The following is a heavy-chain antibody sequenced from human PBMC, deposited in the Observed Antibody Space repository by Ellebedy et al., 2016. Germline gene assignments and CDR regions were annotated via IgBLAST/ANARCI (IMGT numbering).Heavy chain of an antibody. CDR2: INSDGSST. Sequence: GESLKISXAASGFTFSSYSMNWVRQAPGKGLVWVSRINSDGSSTSYADSVKGRFTISRDNAKNTLYLQMNSLRAEDTAVYYCARSRVQDIVVVPAERGAFDIWGQGTMVTVSS. CDR3: ARSRVQDIVVVPAERGAFDI. D-gene: IGHD2-2*01. J-gene: IGHJ3*02. CDR1: GFTFSSYS. V-gene: IGHV3-74*01.